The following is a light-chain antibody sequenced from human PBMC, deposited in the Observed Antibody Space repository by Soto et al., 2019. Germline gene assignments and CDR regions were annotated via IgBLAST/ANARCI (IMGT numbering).Light chain of an antibody. J-gene: IGKJ1*01. CDR2: GAS. V-gene: IGKV3-15*01. CDR3: QQYNNWPWT. Sequence: EIVMTQSPATLSVSPGERATLSCRTSQSVSSDLAWYQQKPGQAPRLLMYGASTRATGIPARFSGSGSGTEFTLTISSLQSEDFAVYHCQQYNNWPWTFGEGTKVDI. CDR1: QSVSSD.